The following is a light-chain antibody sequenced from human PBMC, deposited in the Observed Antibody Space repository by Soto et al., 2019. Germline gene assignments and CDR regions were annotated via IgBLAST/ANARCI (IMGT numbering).Light chain of an antibody. CDR2: EVS. CDR3: SSNAGSHNFVV. Sequence: QSALTQPPSASGSPGQSVTISCTGTSSDVGGYNYVSWYQQHPGKAPKLMIYEVSKRPSGVPDRFSGSKSGNTASLTVSGLQGEDEADYYCSSNAGSHNFVVFGGGTKVTVL. J-gene: IGLJ2*01. CDR1: SSDVGGYNY. V-gene: IGLV2-8*01.